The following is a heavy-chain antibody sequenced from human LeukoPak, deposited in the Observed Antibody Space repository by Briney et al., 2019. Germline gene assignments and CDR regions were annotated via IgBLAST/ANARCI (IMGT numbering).Heavy chain of an antibody. Sequence: GGSLRLSCAASGFTFSSYSMNWVRQAPGKGLEWVSSISSSSSYIYYADSVKGRFTISRDNAKNSLYLQMNSLRAEDTAVYYCAREYWFGELLDDYWGQGTLVTVSS. V-gene: IGHV3-21*01. D-gene: IGHD3-10*01. CDR3: AREYWFGELLDDY. CDR1: GFTFSSYS. J-gene: IGHJ4*02. CDR2: ISSSSSYI.